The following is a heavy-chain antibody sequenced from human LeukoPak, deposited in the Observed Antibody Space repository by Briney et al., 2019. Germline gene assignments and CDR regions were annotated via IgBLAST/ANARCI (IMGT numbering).Heavy chain of an antibody. CDR3: ARGAWATRLGS. CDR2: IYESGTT. J-gene: IGHJ4*02. Sequence: GSLRLSCAASGFTVSSNYMSWVRQPPGEGLEWIGEIYESGTTKYNPSLKSRVTISMVPSKQQFSLSLNSVTAADTAVYYCARGAWATRLGSWGLGTPVIVSS. V-gene: IGHV4-34*01. D-gene: IGHD2-15*01. CDR1: GFTVSSNY.